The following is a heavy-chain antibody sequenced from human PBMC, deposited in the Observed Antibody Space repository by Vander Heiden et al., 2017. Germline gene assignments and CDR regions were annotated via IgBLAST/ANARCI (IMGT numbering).Heavy chain of an antibody. V-gene: IGHV3-74*01. CDR1: GFTFSHYY. CDR3: ARGNYGMDV. Sequence: ELQLVESGGGLVQPGGSRRLSCEGSGFTFSHYYIHWMRQAPGKGLVWVSNINSDGSITNYADSVKGRFTISRDNAKSTVYLQMNNLRAEDTAVYYCARGNYGMDVWGQGTTVTVS. J-gene: IGHJ6*02. CDR2: INSDGSIT.